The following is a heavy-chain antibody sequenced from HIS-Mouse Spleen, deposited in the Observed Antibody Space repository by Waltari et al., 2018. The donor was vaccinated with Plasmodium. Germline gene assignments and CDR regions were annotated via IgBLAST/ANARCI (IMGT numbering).Heavy chain of an antibody. CDR1: GYTFTGYY. CDR2: INPNSGGT. CDR3: ARVLGYKAAAGTFVEYFQH. Sequence: VQLVQSGAEVKKPGASVKVSCKASGYTFTGYYLHWVRPAHGQGLEWMGWINPNSGGTNYAQKFQGRVTMTRDTSISTAYMELSRLRSDDTAVYYCARVLGYKAAAGTFVEYFQHWGQGTLVTVSS. D-gene: IGHD6-13*01. J-gene: IGHJ1*01. V-gene: IGHV1-2*02.